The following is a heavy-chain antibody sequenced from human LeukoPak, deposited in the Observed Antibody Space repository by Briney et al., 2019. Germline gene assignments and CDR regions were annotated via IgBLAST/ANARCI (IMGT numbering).Heavy chain of an antibody. D-gene: IGHD3-22*01. CDR3: ARGGITTSFSLDY. J-gene: IGHJ4*02. CDR2: ISSSSSYI. CDR1: GFTFSSYS. Sequence: GGSLRLSCAASGFTFSSYSMNWVRQAPGKGLEWVSSISSSSSYIYYADSVKGRFTISRDNAKNSLYLQMNSLRAEDTAVYYCARGGITTSFSLDYWGQGTLVTVSS. V-gene: IGHV3-21*01.